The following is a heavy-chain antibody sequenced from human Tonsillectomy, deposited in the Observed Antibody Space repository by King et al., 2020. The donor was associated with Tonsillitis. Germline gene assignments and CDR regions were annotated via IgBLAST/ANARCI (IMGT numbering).Heavy chain of an antibody. D-gene: IGHD6-13*01. CDR2: ISHDGSNK. CDR3: ARAPQAADYFDY. CDR1: GFTFSSYP. J-gene: IGHJ4*02. V-gene: IGHV3-30*04. Sequence: QLVQSGGGVVQPGRSLRLSCAASGFTFSSYPMDWVRQAPGKGLEWVAVISHDGSNKYYADSVKGRFTISRDNSKNTLFLQMNSLRPEDAAVYYCARAPQAADYFDYWGQGTLVTVSS.